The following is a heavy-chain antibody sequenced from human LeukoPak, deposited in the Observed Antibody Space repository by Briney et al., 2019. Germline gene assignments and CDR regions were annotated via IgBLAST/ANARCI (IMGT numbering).Heavy chain of an antibody. Sequence: PSETLSLTCAVYGGSFSGYYWSWIRQPPGKGLEWIGEINHSGSTNYNPSLKSRVTISVDTSKNQFSLKLSSVTAADTAVYYCAKEKTTRSALGFDYWGQGTLVTVSS. J-gene: IGHJ4*02. CDR3: AKEKTTRSALGFDY. D-gene: IGHD4-17*01. CDR2: INHSGST. V-gene: IGHV4-34*01. CDR1: GGSFSGYY.